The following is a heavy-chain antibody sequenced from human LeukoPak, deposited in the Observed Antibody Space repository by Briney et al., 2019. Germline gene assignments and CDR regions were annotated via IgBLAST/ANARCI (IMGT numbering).Heavy chain of an antibody. CDR1: GYRFSTSW. D-gene: IGHD1-1*01. J-gene: IGHJ3*02. CDR3: ARLMYNTNLEAFDI. CDR2: IYPGDSDT. Sequence: GESLKISCQGSGYRFSTSWIAWLRQMPGQDLEWMGTIYPGDSDTRYSPSFEGQVTVSAVQSINTAYLQWTSLKASDSAIYYCARLMYNTNLEAFDIWGQGTLVTVSS. V-gene: IGHV5-51*01.